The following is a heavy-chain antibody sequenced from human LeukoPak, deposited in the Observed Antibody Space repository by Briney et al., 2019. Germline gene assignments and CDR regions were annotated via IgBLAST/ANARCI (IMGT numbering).Heavy chain of an antibody. CDR1: GFTFSSYE. CDR3: ARVQRTYYFTY. V-gene: IGHV3-48*03. CDR2: ISSSGSII. Sequence: PGGSLRLSCAASGFTFSSYEMNWVRQAPGKGLEWVSYISSSGSIIYYADSVKGRFTISRDNDKNSLYLQMNSLRAEDTAMYYCARVQRTYYFTYWAREPWSPSPQ. J-gene: IGHJ4*02.